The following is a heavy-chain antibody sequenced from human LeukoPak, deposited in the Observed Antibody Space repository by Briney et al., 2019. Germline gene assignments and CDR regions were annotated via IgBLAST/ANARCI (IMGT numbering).Heavy chain of an antibody. V-gene: IGHV3-23*01. CDR1: GFTFSSYA. D-gene: IGHD5-18*01. CDR2: ISGSGVST. CDR3: ARMRDQLWLHNPLDY. J-gene: IGHJ4*02. Sequence: GGSLRLSCAASGFTFSSYAMSWVRQAPGKGLEWVSAISGSGVSTYYADSVKGRFTISRDNSKNTLYLQMNSLRAEDTAVYYCARMRDQLWLHNPLDYWGQGTLVTVSS.